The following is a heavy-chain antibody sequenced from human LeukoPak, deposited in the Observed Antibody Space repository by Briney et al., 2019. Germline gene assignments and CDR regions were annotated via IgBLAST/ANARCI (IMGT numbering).Heavy chain of an antibody. CDR3: ASGGSNDYGDY. CDR2: ILGTGAAA. V-gene: IGHV3-23*01. D-gene: IGHD3-10*01. CDR1: GFTFSTYA. J-gene: IGHJ4*02. Sequence: GGSLRLSCAASGFTFSTYAMTWVRQAPGKGLEWVSPILGTGAAAYYADSVKGRFTISRDNSKNMLFLQMSSLRAEDTAIYYCASGGSNDYGDYWGQGTLVTVSS.